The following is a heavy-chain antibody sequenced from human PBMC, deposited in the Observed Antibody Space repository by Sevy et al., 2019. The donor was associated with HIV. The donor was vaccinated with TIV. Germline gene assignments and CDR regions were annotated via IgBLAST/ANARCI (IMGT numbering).Heavy chain of an antibody. CDR2: IYPSGNT. CDR1: GGSISGSY. V-gene: IGHV4-4*07. Sequence: SETLSLTCTVSGGSISGSYWSWIRQSAGKGLEWIGRIYPSGNTNYNPSLKSLVTMSVDTSKNHFSLKLTSVTAADTAAYYCAREDSSTWCFHFWGQRTLVTVSS. J-gene: IGHJ4*02. CDR3: AREDSSTWCFHF. D-gene: IGHD6-13*01.